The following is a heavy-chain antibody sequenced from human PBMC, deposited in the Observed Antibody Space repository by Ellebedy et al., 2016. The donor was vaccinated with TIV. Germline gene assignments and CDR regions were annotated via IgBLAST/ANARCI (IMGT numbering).Heavy chain of an antibody. CDR1: GGPISSSTSY. J-gene: IGHJ6*02. D-gene: IGHD6-25*01. Sequence: MPSETLSLTCTLPGGPISSSTSYWGWIRQPPGKGLEWIGSIHSSGTTYYNPSLKSRLAMSIVTSQSQFSLHLRSVTAVDTAVYDCATARRDPYYSGMDVWGRGTTVTVSS. CDR2: IHSSGTT. CDR3: ATARRDPYYSGMDV. V-gene: IGHV4-39*01.